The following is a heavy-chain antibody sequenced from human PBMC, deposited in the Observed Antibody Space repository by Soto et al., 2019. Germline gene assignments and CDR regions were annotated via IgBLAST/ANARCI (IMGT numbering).Heavy chain of an antibody. D-gene: IGHD2-15*01. CDR3: ARRPGGKHYYYGMDV. CDR2: ISSSSSTI. CDR1: GFTFSTYS. J-gene: IGHJ6*02. V-gene: IGHV3-48*01. Sequence: GGSLRLSCAASGFTFSTYSMNWVRQAPGKGLEWVSYISSSSSTIFHTDSVKGRFTISRDNSKNTLYLQMNSLRAEDTAVYYCARRPGGKHYYYGMDVWGQGTTVTVSS.